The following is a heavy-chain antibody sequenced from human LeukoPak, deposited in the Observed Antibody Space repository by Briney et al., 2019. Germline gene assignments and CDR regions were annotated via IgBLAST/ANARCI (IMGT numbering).Heavy chain of an antibody. Sequence: GGSLRLSCAASGFTFSSYWMHWVRQAPGKGLVWVSRINSDGSSTSYADSVKGRFTISRDNAKNTLYLQMNSLRAEDTAVYYCARVGCSGGSCPPHFDYWGQGTLVTVSS. D-gene: IGHD2-15*01. J-gene: IGHJ4*02. CDR2: INSDGSST. V-gene: IGHV3-74*01. CDR1: GFTFSSYW. CDR3: ARVGCSGGSCPPHFDY.